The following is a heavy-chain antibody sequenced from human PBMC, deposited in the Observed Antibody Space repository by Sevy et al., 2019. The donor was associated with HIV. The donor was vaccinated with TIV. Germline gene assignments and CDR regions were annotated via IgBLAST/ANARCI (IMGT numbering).Heavy chain of an antibody. CDR2: IKSRADGGTI. Sequence: GGSLRLSCAASGFTFTYAWMSWVRQAPGKGLERVGRIKSRADGGTIDYAAPVKGRFTISRDDSKNTLYLQMNSLKTEDTAVYYCSTDPIILLLVTDGMDVWGQGTTVTVSS. CDR3: STDPIILLLVTDGMDV. V-gene: IGHV3-15*01. D-gene: IGHD2-8*01. J-gene: IGHJ6*02. CDR1: GFTFTYAW.